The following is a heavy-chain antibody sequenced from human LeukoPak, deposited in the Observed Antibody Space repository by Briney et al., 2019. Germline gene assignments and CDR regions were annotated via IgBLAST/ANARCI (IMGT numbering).Heavy chain of an antibody. CDR2: INPSDDST. CDR1: GYTFNSSY. D-gene: IGHD1-26*01. V-gene: IGHV1-46*02. Sequence: ASVKVSCKASGYTFNSSYMHWVRQAPGQGLEWMGIINPSDDSTRYAQKFQGRVTMTKDTSTNTVYMHLSSLSSDDTAVYYCAFFVREAPSIDYWGQGTLVTVSS. CDR3: AFFVREAPSIDY. J-gene: IGHJ4*02.